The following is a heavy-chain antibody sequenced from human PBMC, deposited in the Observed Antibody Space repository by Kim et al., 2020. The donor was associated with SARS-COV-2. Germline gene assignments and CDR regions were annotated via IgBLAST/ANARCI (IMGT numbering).Heavy chain of an antibody. D-gene: IGHD2-21*02. J-gene: IGHJ5*02. CDR2: ITSDVAHT. CDR3: VRFVLVSAGDL. V-gene: IGHV3-74*01. CDR1: GFTFSNYW. Sequence: GGSLRLSCAASGFTFSNYWMHWVRQAPGKGLEWVSRITSDVAHTYYADSVQGRFTISRDNAKNTVYLQMNSLRVEDTAVYYCVRFVLVSAGDLWGQGTLVTVSS.